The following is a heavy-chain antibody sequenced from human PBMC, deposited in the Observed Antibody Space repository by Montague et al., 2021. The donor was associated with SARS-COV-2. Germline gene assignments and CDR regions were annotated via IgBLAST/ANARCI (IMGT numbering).Heavy chain of an antibody. CDR1: GGSISSYY. Sequence: SETLSLTCTVSGGSISSYYWSWIRQPPGKGLEWIGYIYYSGSTNXNPSLKSRVTISVDTSKNQFSLKLSSVTAADTAVYYCARQRRYQLPITILGVVMADAFDIWGQGTMVTVSS. D-gene: IGHD3-3*01. CDR2: IYYSGST. J-gene: IGHJ3*02. V-gene: IGHV4-59*08. CDR3: ARQRRYQLPITILGVVMADAFDI.